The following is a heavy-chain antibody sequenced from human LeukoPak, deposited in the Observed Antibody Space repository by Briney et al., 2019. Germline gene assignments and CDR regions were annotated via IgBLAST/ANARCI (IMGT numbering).Heavy chain of an antibody. D-gene: IGHD1-26*01. CDR3: ARVGGSYYFSLDY. CDR1: GFTFSSYA. V-gene: IGHV3-30*04. J-gene: IGHJ4*02. Sequence: PGGSLRLSCAASGFTFSSYAMHWVRQAPGKGLEWVAVISYDGSNKYYADSVKGRFTISRDNSKNTLYLQMNSLRAEDTAVYYCARVGGSYYFSLDYWGQGTLVTVST. CDR2: ISYDGSNK.